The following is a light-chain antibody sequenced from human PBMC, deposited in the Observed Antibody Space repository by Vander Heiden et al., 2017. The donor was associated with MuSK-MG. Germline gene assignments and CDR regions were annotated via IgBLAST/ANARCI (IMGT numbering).Light chain of an antibody. Sequence: QSALTQPASVSGSPGQSITISCTGTSSDVGTYNLVSWYQQHPGKAPKLMRYEVIKRPSGVSNRFSGSKSGNTASLKISGLQAEDEADYDCCSYASSRTGVFGGGTKLTVL. CDR2: EVI. J-gene: IGLJ2*01. CDR1: SSDVGTYNL. V-gene: IGLV2-23*02. CDR3: CSYASSRTGV.